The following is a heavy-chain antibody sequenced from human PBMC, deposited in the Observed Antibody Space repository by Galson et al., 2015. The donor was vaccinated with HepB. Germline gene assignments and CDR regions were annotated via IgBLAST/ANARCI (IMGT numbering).Heavy chain of an antibody. D-gene: IGHD3-10*01. CDR2: LSAGGGNT. Sequence: SLRLSCAASGFPFTHYALSWVRQAPGGGLEWVSSLSAGGGNTWYADSVRGRFTVSRDSSRKTLYLEMNSLRVDDTAVYYCAKGEARDSGIYYKEYFQHWGQGTLVSVSS. CDR3: AKGEARDSGIYYKEYFQH. V-gene: IGHV3-23*01. CDR1: GFPFTHYA. J-gene: IGHJ1*01.